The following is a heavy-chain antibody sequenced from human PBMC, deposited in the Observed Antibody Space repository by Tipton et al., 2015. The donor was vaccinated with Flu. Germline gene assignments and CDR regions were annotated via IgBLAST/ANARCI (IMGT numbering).Heavy chain of an antibody. D-gene: IGHD3-22*01. CDR2: FYYSGST. V-gene: IGHV4-39*07. J-gene: IGHJ4*02. CDR3: ARLRANYYDSSGYSDY. CDR1: GGPISSSSYY. Sequence: LRLSCTVSGGPISSSSYYWGWIRQPPGKGLEWIGSFYYSGSTYYNPSLKSRVTISVDTSKNQFSLKLSSVTAADTAVYYCARLRANYYDSSGYSDYWGQGTLVTVSS.